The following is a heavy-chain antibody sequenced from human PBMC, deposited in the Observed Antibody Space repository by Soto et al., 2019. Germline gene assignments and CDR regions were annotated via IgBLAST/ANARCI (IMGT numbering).Heavy chain of an antibody. CDR3: AKIKAVRGYSYGHYYYYYGMDV. CDR2: IIPIFGTA. V-gene: IGHV1-69*13. D-gene: IGHD5-18*01. Sequence: SVKVSCKASGGTFSSYAISWVRQAPGQGLEWMGGIIPIFGTANYAQKFQGRVTITADESTSTAYMELSSLRSEDTAVYYCAKIKAVRGYSYGHYYYYYGMDVWGQGTTVTVSS. J-gene: IGHJ6*02. CDR1: GGTFSSYA.